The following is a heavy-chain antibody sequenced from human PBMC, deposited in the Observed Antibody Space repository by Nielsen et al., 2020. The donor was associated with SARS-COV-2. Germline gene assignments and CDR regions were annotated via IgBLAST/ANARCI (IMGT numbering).Heavy chain of an antibody. CDR1: GFTFSSYG. CDR2: ISYDGSNK. V-gene: IGHV3-30*18. CDR3: AKDLVGSSGAFDY. Sequence: GESLKISCAASGFTFSSYGMHWVRQAPGKGLEWVAAISYDGSNKYYADSVKGRFTISRDNSKNTLYLQMNSLRAEDTAVYYCAKDLVGSSGAFDYWGQGTLVTVSS. D-gene: IGHD6-19*01. J-gene: IGHJ4*02.